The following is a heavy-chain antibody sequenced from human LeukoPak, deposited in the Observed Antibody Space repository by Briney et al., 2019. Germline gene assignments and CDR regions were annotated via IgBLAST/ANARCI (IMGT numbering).Heavy chain of an antibody. J-gene: IGHJ4*02. CDR1: GGSISSYY. Sequence: SETLSLTCTVSGGSISSYYWSWIRQPAGKGLEWIGRIHTSGSTNYNPSLKSRVTMSGDTPKNQFSLNLSSVTAADTAVYYCVRDRYYYDSSGYRLLDYWGQGTLVTVSS. D-gene: IGHD3-22*01. CDR3: VRDRYYYDSSGYRLLDY. CDR2: IHTSGST. V-gene: IGHV4-4*07.